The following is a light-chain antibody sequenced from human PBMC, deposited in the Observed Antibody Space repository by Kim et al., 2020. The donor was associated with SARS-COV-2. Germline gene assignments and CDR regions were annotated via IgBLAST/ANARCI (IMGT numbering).Light chain of an antibody. V-gene: IGKV3-15*01. CDR2: GAS. CDR1: QSVSSN. Sequence: PPGDRATLSCRASQSVSSNLAWYQQKPGQAPRLLIYGASTRATGIPARFSGSGSGTEFTLTISSLQSEDFAVYYCQQYNNWPMYTFGQGTKLEI. CDR3: QQYNNWPMYT. J-gene: IGKJ2*01.